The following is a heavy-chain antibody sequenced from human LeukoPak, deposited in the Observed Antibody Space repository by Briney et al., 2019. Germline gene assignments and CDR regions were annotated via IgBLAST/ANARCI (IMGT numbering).Heavy chain of an antibody. CDR1: GGSLSSYY. J-gene: IGHJ6*03. Sequence: SETLSLTCTVSGGSLSSYYWSWIRQPAGKGLDGVGRIYTFGSTNYNPSPKSQLTMTVDTSKTQFSLKLSSVPAADTAVYYCARCKYDFWRCYLDYYYYYYMDVWGKGTTVTVSS. CDR2: IYTFGST. D-gene: IGHD3-3*01. CDR3: ARCKYDFWRCYLDYYYYYYMDV. V-gene: IGHV4-4*07.